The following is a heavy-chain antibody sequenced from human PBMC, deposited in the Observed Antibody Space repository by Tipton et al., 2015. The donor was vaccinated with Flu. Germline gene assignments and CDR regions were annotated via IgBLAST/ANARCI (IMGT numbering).Heavy chain of an antibody. V-gene: IGHV4-61*02. Sequence: LRLSCTVSGDSISSSSYLWNWIRQPAGKGLEWIGRIYINGGTKYNPSLKGRVTISLDTSKNQFSMKLSSVTAADTAVYYCARDPLDDSSGYYYDYYYGMDVWGPGTAVTVSS. CDR3: ARDPLDDSSGYYYDYYYGMDV. J-gene: IGHJ6*02. CDR2: IYINGGT. D-gene: IGHD3-22*01. CDR1: GDSISSSSYL.